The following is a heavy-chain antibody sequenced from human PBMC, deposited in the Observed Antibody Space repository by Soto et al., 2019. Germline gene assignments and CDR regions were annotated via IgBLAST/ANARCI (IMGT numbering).Heavy chain of an antibody. Sequence: QVQLVQSGAEVKKPGASVKVSCKVSGYTLTELSMHWVRQAPGKGLEWMGGFDPEDGETIDAQKCKGRVTMTEDTYTDTAYMELSSLRSEDTAVYYCATCRRELGRGFDPCGQGTLVTVSS. D-gene: IGHD1-26*01. J-gene: IGHJ5*02. V-gene: IGHV1-24*01. CDR1: GYTLTELS. CDR3: ATCRRELGRGFDP. CDR2: FDPEDGET.